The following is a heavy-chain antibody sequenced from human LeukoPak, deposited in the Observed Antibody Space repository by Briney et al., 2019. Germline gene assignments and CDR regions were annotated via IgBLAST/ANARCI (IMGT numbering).Heavy chain of an antibody. CDR2: INPNSVGT. CDR3: AREGSEVTTNY. D-gene: IGHD5-18*01. CDR1: GYTFTGYY. J-gene: IGHJ4*02. Sequence: RASVKVSCKASGYTFTGYYMHWVRQAPGQGLEWMGWINPNSVGTNYAQKFQGRVTMTRDTSISTAYMELRRLRSDDTAVYYCAREGSEVTTNYWGQGTLVTVSS. V-gene: IGHV1-2*02.